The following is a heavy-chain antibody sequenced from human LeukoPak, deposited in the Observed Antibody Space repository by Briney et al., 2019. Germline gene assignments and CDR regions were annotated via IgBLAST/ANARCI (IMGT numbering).Heavy chain of an antibody. CDR3: ARGGYYYDSSGYSRLPDY. CDR2: IIPIVGTT. CDR1: GGTFSSYA. Sequence: SVKVSCKASGGTFSSYAFSWVRQAPGQGLEWMGGIIPIVGTTNYAQMFQGRVTITADESTSTAYMELSSLRSEDTAVYYCARGGYYYDSSGYSRLPDYWGQGTLVTVS. D-gene: IGHD3-22*01. V-gene: IGHV1-69*01. J-gene: IGHJ4*02.